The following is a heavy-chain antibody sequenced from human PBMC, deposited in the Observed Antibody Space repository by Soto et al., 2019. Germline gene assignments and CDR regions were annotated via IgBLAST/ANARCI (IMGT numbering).Heavy chain of an antibody. Sequence: SETLSLTCAVYGGSFSGYYWSWIRQPPGKGLEWIGEINHSGSTNYNPSLKSRVTISVDTSKNQFSLKPSSVTAADTAVYYCARYSVRFLTGGYYYYMDVWCTGPTVTV. D-gene: IGHD3-10*01. CDR3: ARYSVRFLTGGYYYYMDV. J-gene: IGHJ6*03. V-gene: IGHV4-34*01. CDR2: INHSGST. CDR1: GGSFSGYY.